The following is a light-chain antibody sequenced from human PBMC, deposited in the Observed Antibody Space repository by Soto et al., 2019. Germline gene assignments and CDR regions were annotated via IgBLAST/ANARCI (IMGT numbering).Light chain of an antibody. Sequence: QSVLTQPPSVSAAPGQKVTISCSGSSSNIGSNYVSWYQHLPGTAPKLLIYDNDQRPSGIPDRFSASKSGTSATLGITGLQTGDEADYFCGTWDNSLSTPVFGGGTQLTVL. V-gene: IGLV1-51*01. CDR3: GTWDNSLSTPV. CDR1: SSNIGSNY. J-gene: IGLJ7*01. CDR2: DND.